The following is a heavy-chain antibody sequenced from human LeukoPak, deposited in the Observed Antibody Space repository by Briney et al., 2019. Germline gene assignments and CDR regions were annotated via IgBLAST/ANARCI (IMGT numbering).Heavy chain of an antibody. CDR3: ARVVLYDFWSGYQYFDY. Sequence: SETLSLTCTVSGGSISSGGYYWSWIRQHPGKGLEWIGYIYYSGSTYYNPSLKSRVTISVDTSKNQFSLKLSSVTAADTAVYYCARVVLYDFWSGYQYFDYWGQGTLVTVSS. J-gene: IGHJ4*02. CDR1: GGSISSGGYY. V-gene: IGHV4-31*03. CDR2: IYYSGST. D-gene: IGHD3-3*01.